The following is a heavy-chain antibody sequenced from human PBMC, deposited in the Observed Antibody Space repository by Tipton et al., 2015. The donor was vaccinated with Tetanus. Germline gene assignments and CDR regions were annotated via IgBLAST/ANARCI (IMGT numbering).Heavy chain of an antibody. V-gene: IGHV3-53*01. CDR3: ARGAYTYGPDP. Sequence: GSLRLSCAASGYIVSNNHMTWVRQAPGKGLEWVSFIYTGGSTHYADSVKGRFTISRDNSKNTVFLQMNSLRAEDTGMYFCARGAYTYGPDPRGQGTLVVVSS. CDR1: GYIVSNNH. J-gene: IGHJ5*02. D-gene: IGHD2-2*02. CDR2: IYTGGST.